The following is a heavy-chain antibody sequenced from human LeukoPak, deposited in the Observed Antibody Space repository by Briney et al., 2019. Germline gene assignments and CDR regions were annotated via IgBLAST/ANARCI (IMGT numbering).Heavy chain of an antibody. CDR3: ARDGERSAWTRWFDR. CDR2: IYTSGST. D-gene: IGHD2-21*01. J-gene: IGHJ5*02. Sequence: SETLSLTCTVSGGSISSYYWSWIRQPAGKRLEWIGRIYTSGSTNYNPSLKSRATMSVDTSKNQFSLKLSSVTAADTAVYYCARDGERSAWTRWFDRWGQRTLVTVSS. CDR1: GGSISSYY. V-gene: IGHV4-4*07.